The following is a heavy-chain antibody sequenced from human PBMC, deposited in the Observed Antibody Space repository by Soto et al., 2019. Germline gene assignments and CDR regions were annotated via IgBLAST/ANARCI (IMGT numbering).Heavy chain of an antibody. CDR3: ARSLWFGELGCFDP. J-gene: IGHJ5*02. CDR1: GGSSSSGGYS. V-gene: IGHV4-30-2*01. D-gene: IGHD3-10*01. CDR2: IYHSGST. Sequence: SETLSLTCAVSGGSSSSGGYSWSWIRQPPGKGLEWIGYIYHSGSTYYNPSLKSRVTISVDRSKNQFSLKLSSLTAADTAVYYCARSLWFGELGCFDPWGQGTLVTVSS.